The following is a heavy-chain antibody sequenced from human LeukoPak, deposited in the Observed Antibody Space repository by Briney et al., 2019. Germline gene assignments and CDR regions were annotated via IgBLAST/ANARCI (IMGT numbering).Heavy chain of an antibody. J-gene: IGHJ4*02. D-gene: IGHD3-3*01. CDR2: IRYDGSNK. V-gene: IGHV3-30*02. CDR3: AKEIRGRGIFGVVISSGIGY. Sequence: PGGSLRLSCAASGSTFSSYGMHWVRQAPGKGLEWVAFIRYDGSNKYYADSVKGRFAISRDNSKNTLYLQMNSLRAEDTAVYYCAKEIRGRGIFGVVISSGIGYWGQGTLVTVSS. CDR1: GSTFSSYG.